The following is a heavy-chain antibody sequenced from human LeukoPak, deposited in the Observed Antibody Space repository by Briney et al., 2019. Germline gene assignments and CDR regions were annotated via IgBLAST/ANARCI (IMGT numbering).Heavy chain of an antibody. V-gene: IGHV1-2*04. J-gene: IGHJ3*02. Sequence: GASVNVSCKASGYTFTGYYMHWVRQAPGQGLEWMGWINPNSGGTNYAQKFQGWVTMTRDTSISTAYMELSRLRSDDTAVYYCARAGGEVLLWFGKPLRSAFDIWGQGTMVTVSS. CDR3: ARAGGEVLLWFGKPLRSAFDI. CDR1: GYTFTGYY. D-gene: IGHD3-10*01. CDR2: INPNSGGT.